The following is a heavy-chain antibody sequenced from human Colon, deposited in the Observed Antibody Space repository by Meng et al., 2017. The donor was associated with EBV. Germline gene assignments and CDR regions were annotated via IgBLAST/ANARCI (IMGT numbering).Heavy chain of an antibody. J-gene: IGHJ4*02. V-gene: IGHV4-39*01. D-gene: IGHD4-17*01. Sequence: RELQESGPGLVKTSETLSPICSVSGASTTSSCFFWGWVRQPPGKGVGWIGSLYYSGTTYYNPSLARRVTTSVDTSKNQFSLNLSSLTAADTAVYYCARHVYGDSYGFWGQGTLVTVSS. CDR1: GASTTSSCFF. CDR2: LYYSGTT. CDR3: ARHVYGDSYGF.